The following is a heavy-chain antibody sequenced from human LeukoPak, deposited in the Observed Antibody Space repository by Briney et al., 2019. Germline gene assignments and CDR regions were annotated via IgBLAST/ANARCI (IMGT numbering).Heavy chain of an antibody. Sequence: ASVKVSCKASGYTFTSYDINWVRQATGQGLEWMGWMNPNSGNTGYAQKFQGRVTMTRNTSISTAYMELSSLRSEDTAVYYCVAQGYNWNAYESLGYFAYWGKGTWSPSPQ. J-gene: IGHJ4*02. D-gene: IGHD1-20*01. CDR2: MNPNSGNT. V-gene: IGHV1-8*01. CDR3: VAQGYNWNAYESLGYFAY. CDR1: GYTFTSYD.